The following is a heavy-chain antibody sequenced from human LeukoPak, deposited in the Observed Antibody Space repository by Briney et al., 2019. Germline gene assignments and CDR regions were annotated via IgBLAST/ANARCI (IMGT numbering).Heavy chain of an antibody. V-gene: IGHV3-23*01. Sequence: GGSLRLSCAASGFTFSSYAMSWVRQAPGKGLEWVSAISGSGGSTYYADSVEGRFTISRDNSKNTLYLQMNSLRAEDTAVYYCAKPGYSSSWYLYDYWGQGTLVTVSS. CDR3: AKPGYSSSWYLYDY. J-gene: IGHJ4*02. D-gene: IGHD6-13*01. CDR1: GFTFSSYA. CDR2: ISGSGGST.